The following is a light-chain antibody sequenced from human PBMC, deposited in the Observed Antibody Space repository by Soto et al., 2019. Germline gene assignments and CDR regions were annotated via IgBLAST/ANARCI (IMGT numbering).Light chain of an antibody. J-gene: IGKJ1*01. CDR2: GAS. CDR1: QAISSH. V-gene: IGKV1-13*02. CDR3: QRIYSCPRVT. Sequence: ASQLSQSTSSLAASVGDRVSITCRASQAISSHLAWYQQKPGTGPKLLIHGASVLQTGVPSRFSGSGNGPGTDFTLTISSLQPEDSATYFCQRIYSCPRVTFCQLTKV.